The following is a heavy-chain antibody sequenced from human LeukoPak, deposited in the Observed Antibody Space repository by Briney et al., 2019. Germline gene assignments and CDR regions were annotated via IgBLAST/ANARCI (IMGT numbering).Heavy chain of an antibody. CDR3: ASGYYYGSRYYFDY. Sequence: ASVTVSCKVSGYTLTELSMHWVRQAPGKGLEWMGGFDPEDGETIYAQKFQGRVTMTEDTSTDTAYMELSSLRSEDTAVYYCASGYYYGSRYYFDYWGQGTLVTVSS. CDR2: FDPEDGET. CDR1: GYTLTELS. D-gene: IGHD3-10*01. J-gene: IGHJ4*02. V-gene: IGHV1-24*01.